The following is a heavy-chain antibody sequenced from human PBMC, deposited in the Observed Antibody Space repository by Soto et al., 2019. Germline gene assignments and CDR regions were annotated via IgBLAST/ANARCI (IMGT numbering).Heavy chain of an antibody. V-gene: IGHV4-30-4*01. CDR2: IYYSGSA. D-gene: IGHD6-25*01. CDR3: ARGSEEKRDAQEMWFDP. Sequence: PSETLSLTCTVSIGSITRSDYYWSWIRQPPGKGLEWIGYIYYSGSAYYNPSLKSRVFISVDTSKNQFSLNLNSVTAADTAVYYCARGSEEKRDAQEMWFDPWGQGTLVTVSS. J-gene: IGHJ5*02. CDR1: IGSITRSDYY.